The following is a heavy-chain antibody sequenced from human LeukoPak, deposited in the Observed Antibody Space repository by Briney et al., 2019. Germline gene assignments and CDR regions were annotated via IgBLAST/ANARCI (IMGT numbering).Heavy chain of an antibody. Sequence: SETLSLTCTVSGYSISSGYYWGWIRQPPGKGLEWIGSIYHSGSTYYNPSLKSRVTISVDTSKNQFSLKLSSVTAADTAVYYCARDQLGIVGALGYFDYWGQGTLVAVSS. CDR3: ARDQLGIVGALGYFDY. CDR2: IYHSGST. D-gene: IGHD1-26*01. CDR1: GYSISSGYY. J-gene: IGHJ4*02. V-gene: IGHV4-38-2*02.